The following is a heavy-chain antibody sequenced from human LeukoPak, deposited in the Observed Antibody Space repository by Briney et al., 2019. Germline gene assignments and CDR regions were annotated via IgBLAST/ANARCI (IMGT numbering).Heavy chain of an antibody. J-gene: IGHJ5*02. V-gene: IGHV3-23*01. CDR2: IAGGDDR. Sequence: PGGSLRLSCAASGFIFSPYAMSWVRQAPGKGLEWVAGIAGGDDRFYADSVKGRFSISRDNSKNTLYLQMNSLRAEDTAVYYCARDQEDCSGGSCFSYGWFDPWGQGTLVTVSS. CDR3: ARDQEDCSGGSCFSYGWFDP. CDR1: GFIFSPYA. D-gene: IGHD2-15*01.